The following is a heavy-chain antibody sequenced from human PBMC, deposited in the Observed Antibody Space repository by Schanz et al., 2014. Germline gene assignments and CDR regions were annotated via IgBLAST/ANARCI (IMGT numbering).Heavy chain of an antibody. D-gene: IGHD2-2*01. J-gene: IGHJ3*01. CDR1: GEMETREK. V-gene: IGHV1-46*01. Sequence: GEKEQEGDEVEKRGASERGEGKEKGEMETREKEEGGRKEKGQGVEGIGLINPIDGSTTYPLRFHGRITMTRDTSTTTFYMDLSSLGSEDTAVYYCARGSCSNSGCFDAFDVWGQGTMVTVSS. CDR2: INPIDGST. CDR3: ARGSCSNSGCFDAFDV.